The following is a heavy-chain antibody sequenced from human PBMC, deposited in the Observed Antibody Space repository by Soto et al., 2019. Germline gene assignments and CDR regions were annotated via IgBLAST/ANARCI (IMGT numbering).Heavy chain of an antibody. V-gene: IGHV3-53*02. D-gene: IGHD6-13*01. J-gene: IGHJ4*02. CDR1: GFTVTNNY. Sequence: EVQLVETGGGLIQPGGSLRLSCAASGFTVTNNYMSWVRQAPGKGLEWVSLIYSGGSTYYADSVKGRFTISRDNSKNTLYLQMNSLRAEDTAVYYCATYSSLDYWGQGTLVTVSS. CDR2: IYSGGST. CDR3: ATYSSLDY.